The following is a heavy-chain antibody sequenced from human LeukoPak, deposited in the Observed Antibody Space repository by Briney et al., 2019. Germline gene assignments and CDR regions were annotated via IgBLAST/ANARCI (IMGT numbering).Heavy chain of an antibody. Sequence: PGGSLRLSCAASGFTFSSYAMSWVRQAPGKGLEWVSAISGSGGSTYYADSVKGRFTISRDNSKNTLYLQMNSLRAEDTAVYYCARDYDILTGPSGGDLYGMDVWGQGTTVTVSS. CDR3: ARDYDILTGPSGGDLYGMDV. CDR1: GFTFSSYA. J-gene: IGHJ6*02. D-gene: IGHD3-9*01. V-gene: IGHV3-23*01. CDR2: ISGSGGST.